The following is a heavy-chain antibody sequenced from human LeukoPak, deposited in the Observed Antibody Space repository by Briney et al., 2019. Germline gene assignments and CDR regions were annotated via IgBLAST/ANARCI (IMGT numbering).Heavy chain of an antibody. CDR1: GFTFDDYA. J-gene: IGHJ4*02. CDR2: ISWNGGSI. D-gene: IGHD6-6*01. Sequence: GGSLRLSCEASGFTFDDYAMHWVRQAPGKGLEWVSGISWNGGSIGYADSVKGRFTISRDNAKKSLYLQMNSLRAEDTALYYCAEPGSGELGFDYWGQGTLVTVSS. V-gene: IGHV3-9*01. CDR3: AEPGSGELGFDY.